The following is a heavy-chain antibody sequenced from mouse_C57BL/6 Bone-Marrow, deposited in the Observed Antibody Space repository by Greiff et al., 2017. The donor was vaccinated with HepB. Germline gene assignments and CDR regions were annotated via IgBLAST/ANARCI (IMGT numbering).Heavy chain of an antibody. D-gene: IGHD1-1*01. CDR2: SRNKANDYTT. V-gene: IGHV7-1*01. CDR3: ARALYGSSHWYFDV. J-gene: IGHJ1*03. Sequence: DVKLVESGGGLVQSGRSLRLSCATSGFTFSDFYMEWVRQAPGKGLEWIAASRNKANDYTTEYSASVKGRFIVSRDTSQSILYLQMNALRAEDTAIYYCARALYGSSHWYFDVWGTGTTVTVSS. CDR1: GFTFSDFY.